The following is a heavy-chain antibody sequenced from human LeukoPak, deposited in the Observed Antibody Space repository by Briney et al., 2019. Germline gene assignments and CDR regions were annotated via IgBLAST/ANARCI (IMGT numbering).Heavy chain of an antibody. CDR2: IYYSGST. D-gene: IGHD5-18*01. CDR3: ARVDTAMAIDY. CDR1: VGSLSIGSYY. Sequence: SETLSLTCTFSVGSLSIGSYYWSWIRQPPGKGLGWNGYIYYSGSTNYNPSLKSRVTISVDTPNNQFPLKLSSVPAAATDVYYCARVDTAMAIDYWGQGTLVTVSS. V-gene: IGHV4-61*01. J-gene: IGHJ4*02.